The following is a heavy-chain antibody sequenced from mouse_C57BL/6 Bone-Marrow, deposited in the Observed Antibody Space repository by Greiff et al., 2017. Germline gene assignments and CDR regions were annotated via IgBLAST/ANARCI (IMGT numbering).Heavy chain of an antibody. Sequence: QVQLKESGAELVRPGASVKLSCKASGYTFTSYNMHWVKQTPRPGLEWIGALYPGNGDTSYTPKFQGKATLTVDTSSSTAYMQLSSLTSEDSAVXFCARSPYYSNSLAYWGQGTLVTVSA. J-gene: IGHJ3*01. D-gene: IGHD2-5*01. CDR2: LYPGNGDT. CDR3: ARSPYYSNSLAY. V-gene: IGHV1-12*01. CDR1: GYTFTSYN.